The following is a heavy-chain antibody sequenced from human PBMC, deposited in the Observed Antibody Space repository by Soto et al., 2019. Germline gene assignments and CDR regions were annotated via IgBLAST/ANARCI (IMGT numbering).Heavy chain of an antibody. CDR2: IYYSGST. Sequence: SETLSLTCTVAGGSISRYYWSWIRQPPGKGLEWIGYIYYSGSTNYNPSLKSRVTISVDTSKNQFSLKLSSVTAADTAVYYCARDYGSGTVNWFDLWGQGTLVTVSS. V-gene: IGHV4-59*01. CDR1: GGSISRYY. J-gene: IGHJ5*02. D-gene: IGHD3-10*01. CDR3: ARDYGSGTVNWFDL.